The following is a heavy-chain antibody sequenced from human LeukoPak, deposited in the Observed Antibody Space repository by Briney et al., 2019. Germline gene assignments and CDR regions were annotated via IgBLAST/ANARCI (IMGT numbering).Heavy chain of an antibody. CDR2: ISSSSTI. CDR3: ARDLNWETY. J-gene: IGHJ4*02. Sequence: GGSLRLSCAASEFIFSSYSMNWVRQTPGKGLEWVSYISSSSTIYYADSVKGRFTISRDNAKNSLYLQMNSLRAEDTAVYYCARDLNWETYWGQGTLVSVSS. V-gene: IGHV3-48*04. CDR1: EFIFSSYS. D-gene: IGHD7-27*01.